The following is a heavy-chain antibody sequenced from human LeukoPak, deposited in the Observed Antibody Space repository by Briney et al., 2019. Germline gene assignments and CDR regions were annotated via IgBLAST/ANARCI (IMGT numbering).Heavy chain of an antibody. D-gene: IGHD1-20*01. CDR3: AIAPNSNPYCMHV. CDR2: LWYDGSGK. Sequence: PGGSLRLSCAASGFTFTTYNLFWLRQAPGKGLEWVSVLWYDGSGKYYVESVKGRFIISRDTSKNTLYLQMDSLRVEDTAVYYCAIAPNSNPYCMHVWGKGATVTASS. V-gene: IGHV3-33*01. CDR1: GFTFTTYN. J-gene: IGHJ6*03.